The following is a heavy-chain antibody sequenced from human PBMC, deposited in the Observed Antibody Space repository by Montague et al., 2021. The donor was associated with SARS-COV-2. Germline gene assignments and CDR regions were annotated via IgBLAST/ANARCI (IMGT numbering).Heavy chain of an antibody. CDR3: ARDGGIGDSGSNTWSYYYYGMDV. V-gene: IGHV4-61*02. D-gene: IGHD3-22*01. J-gene: IGHJ6*02. CDR2: IYTSGST. Sequence: TLSLTCTVSGGSISSGSYYWSWIRQPAGKGLEWIGRIYTSGSTNYNPSLESRVTISVDTSKNQFSLKLSSVTAADTAVYYCARDGGIGDSGSNTWSYYYYGMDVWGQGTTVTVS. CDR1: GGSISSGSYY.